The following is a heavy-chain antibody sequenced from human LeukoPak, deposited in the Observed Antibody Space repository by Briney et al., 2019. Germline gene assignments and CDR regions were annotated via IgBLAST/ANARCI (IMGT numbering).Heavy chain of an antibody. CDR2: ISGYNGYT. D-gene: IGHD3-3*01. CDR1: GYTFTSYG. CDR3: ARKPIFGDSDNWFDP. J-gene: IGHJ5*02. V-gene: IGHV1-18*01. Sequence: RASVKVSCKASGYTFTSYGIIWVRQAPGQGLEWVGWISGYNGYTNNAQKLQGRVAMTTDTSTSTAYMELRSLKYDDTAVYYCARKPIFGDSDNWFDPWGQGTLVTVTS.